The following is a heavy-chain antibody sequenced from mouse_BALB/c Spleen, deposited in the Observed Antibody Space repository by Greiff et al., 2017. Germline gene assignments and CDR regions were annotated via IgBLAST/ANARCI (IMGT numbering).Heavy chain of an antibody. CDR1: GYTFTSYT. CDR3: ARDDYGYDGAWFAY. Sequence: VKLMESGAELARPGASVKMSCKASGYTFTSYTMHWVKQRPGQGLEWIGYINPSSGYTNYNQKFKDKATLTADKSSSAAYMQLSSLTSEDSAVYYCARDDYGYDGAWFAYWGQGTLVTVSA. V-gene: IGHV1-4*01. J-gene: IGHJ3*01. D-gene: IGHD2-2*01. CDR2: INPSSGYT.